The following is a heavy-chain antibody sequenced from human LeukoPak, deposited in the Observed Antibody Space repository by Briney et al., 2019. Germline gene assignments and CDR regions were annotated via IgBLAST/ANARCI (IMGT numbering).Heavy chain of an antibody. CDR2: IYENGGTT. Sequence: GGSLRLSCVGSGFTFRSHAMSWVRQAPEKGLEFVLGIYENGGTTYYADSVKGRYSISRDNSKNTLYLQMNSLKTEDTAVYYCATLAATVTTDFEYWGQGTLVTVSS. CDR1: GFTFRSHA. CDR3: ATLAATVTTDFEY. J-gene: IGHJ4*02. V-gene: IGHV3-23*01. D-gene: IGHD4-17*01.